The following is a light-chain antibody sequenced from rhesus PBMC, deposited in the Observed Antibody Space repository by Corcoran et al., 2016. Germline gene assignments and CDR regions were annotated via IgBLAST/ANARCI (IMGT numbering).Light chain of an antibody. J-gene: IGKJ4*01. V-gene: IGKV1-44*03. CDR2: AAS. CDR3: QQHNRHPLT. CDR1: QTISSY. Sequence: DIQMTQSPSSLSASVGDRVTITCRASQTISSYLAWYQPKPGKVPKLLIYAASTLQSGFPSRFSGSGSGTYFTRTLSSLQPEDFATYYCQQHNRHPLTFGGGTKVELK.